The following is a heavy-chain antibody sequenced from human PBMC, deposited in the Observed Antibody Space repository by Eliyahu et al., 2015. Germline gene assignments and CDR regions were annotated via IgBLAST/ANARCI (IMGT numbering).Heavy chain of an antibody. D-gene: IGHD3-10*01. V-gene: IGHV3-30*02. CDR3: AKGLAFGYNHYFDF. J-gene: IGHJ4*02. CDR2: TRFDGSHD. Sequence: QVHLVESGGGVVQPGGSLRLXCAASGFXFXTVGMHWVRQAPGKGLQWVAFTRFDGSHDYYGDSVKGRFSISRDNSKNTLYLQMSRLRTDDTAVYFCAKGLAFGYNHYFDFWGQGTLVTVSS. CDR1: GFXFXTVG.